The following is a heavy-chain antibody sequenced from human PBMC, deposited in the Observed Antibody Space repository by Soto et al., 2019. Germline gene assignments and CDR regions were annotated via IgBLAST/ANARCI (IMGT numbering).Heavy chain of an antibody. CDR2: IYFSGTT. V-gene: IGHV4-39*01. CDR1: GGSIATTGYY. CDR3: ARSLGCTADPPLCHYYYGMDV. J-gene: IGHJ6*02. D-gene: IGHD2-15*01. Sequence: PSEDLSLTSNVSGGSIATTGYYRGWIRQPPGKGQGWIGSIYFSGTTYYKPTLKSRVTISVDTSKNQFSLRLSSVTAADTAVYYCARSLGCTADPPLCHYYYGMDVWSQGTTVTVAS.